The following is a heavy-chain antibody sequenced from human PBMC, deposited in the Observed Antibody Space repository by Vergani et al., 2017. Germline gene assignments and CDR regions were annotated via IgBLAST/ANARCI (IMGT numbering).Heavy chain of an antibody. V-gene: IGHV3-33*01. CDR1: GFTFGDYA. J-gene: IGHJ1*01. D-gene: IGHD6-19*01. Sequence: QVQLVESGGGLVQPGRSLRLSCTASGFTFGDYAMSWFRQAPGKGLEWVAVIWYDGSNKYYADSVKGRFTISRDNSKKTLYLQMNSLRAEDTAVYYCARGEGGWKVAAEYFQHWGQGTLVTVSS. CDR3: ARGEGGWKVAAEYFQH. CDR2: IWYDGSNK.